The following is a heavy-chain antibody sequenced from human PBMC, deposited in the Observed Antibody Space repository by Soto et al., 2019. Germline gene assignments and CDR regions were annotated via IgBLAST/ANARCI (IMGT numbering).Heavy chain of an antibody. CDR3: AREEADSSADLIDP. D-gene: IGHD6-19*01. Sequence: EVQLVESGGGLVQPGGSLRLSCAASGFTFSSYWMSWVRQAPGKGLEWVANIKQDGREKYYVASVKGRFTISRDNAKNSLYLQMNSLRAEDTAVYYCAREEADSSADLIDPWGQGTLVTVSS. CDR2: IKQDGREK. J-gene: IGHJ5*02. V-gene: IGHV3-7*01. CDR1: GFTFSSYW.